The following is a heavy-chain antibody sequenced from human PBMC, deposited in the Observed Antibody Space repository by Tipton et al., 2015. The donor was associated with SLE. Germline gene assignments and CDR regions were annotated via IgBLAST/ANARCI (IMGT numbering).Heavy chain of an antibody. CDR2: INYSGNT. V-gene: IGHV4-59*08. CDR1: GGSISGYY. D-gene: IGHD2-8*01. J-gene: IGHJ4*02. CDR3: ARRYGTSFDY. Sequence: TLSLTCTVSGGSISGYYWNWIRQPPGKGLEWVGYINYSGNTNYNPSLKGRVTISMDTSKNQFSLRVSSVTAADTAVYYCARRYGTSFDYWDQGSLVTVST.